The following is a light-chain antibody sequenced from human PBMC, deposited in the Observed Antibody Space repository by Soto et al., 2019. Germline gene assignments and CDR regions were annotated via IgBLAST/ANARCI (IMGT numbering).Light chain of an antibody. CDR1: QSVSSSS. J-gene: IGKJ2*01. Sequence: EIVLTQSPGTLSLSPGERATLSCRASQSVSSSSFAWYQQKRGQAPRLLIYGASSRATGIPDRFSGSGSGTDSTLTISRLEPEDFAVYYCQVSGRSALYTFGQGTRLEIK. CDR2: GAS. V-gene: IGKV3-20*01. CDR3: QVSGRSALYT.